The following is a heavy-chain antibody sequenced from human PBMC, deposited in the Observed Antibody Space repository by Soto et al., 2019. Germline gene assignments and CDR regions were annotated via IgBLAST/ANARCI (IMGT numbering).Heavy chain of an antibody. CDR3: ARHSGYNWNDRGLDP. CDR2: IYYSGST. D-gene: IGHD1-1*01. V-gene: IGHV4-39*01. J-gene: IGHJ5*02. Sequence: SETLSLTCTVSGGSISSSSYYWGWIRQPPGKGLEWIGSIYYSGSTYYNPSLKSRVTISVDTSKNQFSLKLSSVTAADTAVYYCARHSGYNWNDRGLDPWGQGTLVTV. CDR1: GGSISSSSYY.